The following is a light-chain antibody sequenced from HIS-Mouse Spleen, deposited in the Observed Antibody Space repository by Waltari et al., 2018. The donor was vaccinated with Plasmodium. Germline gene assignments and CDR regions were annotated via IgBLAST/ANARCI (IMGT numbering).Light chain of an antibody. CDR3: QAWDSSTVV. Sequence: YELTQPPSVSVSPGQTASITRHGDQLGAKYASWYQQTPGQSPVLVIYPDSKRPSGIPGRFSGSNSGNTATLTISGTQAMDEADYYCQAWDSSTVVFGGGTKLTVL. V-gene: IGLV3-1*01. CDR2: PDS. J-gene: IGLJ2*01. CDR1: QLGAKY.